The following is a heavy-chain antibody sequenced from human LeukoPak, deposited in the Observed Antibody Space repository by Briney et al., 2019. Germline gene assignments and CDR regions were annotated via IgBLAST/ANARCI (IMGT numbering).Heavy chain of an antibody. CDR2: ISSSSSYI. J-gene: IGHJ4*02. D-gene: IGHD6-13*01. V-gene: IGHV3-21*01. CDR1: GFTFSSYS. Sequence: GGSLRLSCAASGFTFSSYSMNWVSQAPGKGLEWVSSISSSSSYIYYADSVKGRFTISRDNAKNSLYLQMNSLRAEDTAVYYCARSISSSWPYYFDYWGQGTLVTVSS. CDR3: ARSISSSWPYYFDY.